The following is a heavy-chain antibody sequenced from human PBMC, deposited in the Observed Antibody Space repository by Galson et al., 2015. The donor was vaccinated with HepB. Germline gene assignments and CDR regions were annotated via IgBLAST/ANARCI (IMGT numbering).Heavy chain of an antibody. D-gene: IGHD6-6*01. CDR1: GFTFSSYA. Sequence: SLRLSCAASGFTFSSYAMSWVRQAPGKGLEWVSAISGSGGSTYYADSVKGRFTISRDNSKNTLYLQMNSLRAEDTAVYYCAKDLSGYSSSPNYYYYYGMDVWAKGPRSPSP. V-gene: IGHV3-23*01. CDR2: ISGSGGST. J-gene: IGHJ6*02. CDR3: AKDLSGYSSSPNYYYYYGMDV.